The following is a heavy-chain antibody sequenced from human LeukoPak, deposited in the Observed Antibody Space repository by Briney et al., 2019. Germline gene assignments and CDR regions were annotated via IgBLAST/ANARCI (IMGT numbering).Heavy chain of an antibody. CDR3: ARDVPGVILGSMKIFDY. CDR1: GGSISSSNW. J-gene: IGHJ4*02. CDR2: IYHSGST. D-gene: IGHD3-16*01. V-gene: IGHV4-4*02. Sequence: PSGTLSLTCAVSGGSISSSNWWSWVRQPPGKGLEWIGEIYHSGSTNFNPSLKSRVTISVDKSKNQFSLKLSSVTAADTAVYYCARDVPGVILGSMKIFDYWGQGTLVTVSS.